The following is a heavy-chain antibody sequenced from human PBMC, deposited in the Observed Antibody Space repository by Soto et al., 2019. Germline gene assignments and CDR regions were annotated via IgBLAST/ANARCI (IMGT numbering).Heavy chain of an antibody. J-gene: IGHJ6*03. V-gene: IGHV3-66*01. CDR1: GFTVSRNY. CDR3: AREDKECWRGYGSSYYDYYMAV. Sequence: EVQLVESGGGLVQPGGSLRLFCAASGFTVSRNYMSWVRQAPGKGLEWVSVIYSGGSTYYADSVKGRFTISRDNSNNTMYPQMNSLRAEDTAVYDCAREDKECWRGYGSSYYDYYMAVWGRGTTVTVAS. D-gene: IGHD3-3*01. CDR2: IYSGGST.